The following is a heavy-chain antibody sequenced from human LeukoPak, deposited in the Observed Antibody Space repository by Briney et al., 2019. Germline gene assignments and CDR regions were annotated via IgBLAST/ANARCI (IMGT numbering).Heavy chain of an antibody. V-gene: IGHV4-34*01. Sequence: SETLSLTCAVYGGSFSGYYWSWIRQPPGKGLEWIGEINHSGSTNYNPSLKSRVTISVDTSKNQFSLKLSSVTAADTAVYYCARHEVTVTTSARGDYWGQGTLVTVSS. J-gene: IGHJ4*02. CDR3: ARHEVTVTTSARGDY. CDR1: GGSFSGYY. D-gene: IGHD4-17*01. CDR2: INHSGST.